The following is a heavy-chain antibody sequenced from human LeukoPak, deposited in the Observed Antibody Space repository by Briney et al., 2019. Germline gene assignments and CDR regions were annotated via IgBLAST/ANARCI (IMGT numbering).Heavy chain of an antibody. Sequence: SGPTLVKPTQTLTLTCTFSGFSLTTSEVGVGWIRQPPGKALEWLGLIYGDDDKRYSPSLRSRITITKDTSKNQVVLVMTNVDPMDTATYYCARLASGYFDWLSYFDSWGQGTLVTVSS. CDR2: IYGDDDK. D-gene: IGHD3-9*01. V-gene: IGHV2-5*02. CDR3: ARLASGYFDWLSYFDS. CDR1: GFSLTTSEVG. J-gene: IGHJ4*02.